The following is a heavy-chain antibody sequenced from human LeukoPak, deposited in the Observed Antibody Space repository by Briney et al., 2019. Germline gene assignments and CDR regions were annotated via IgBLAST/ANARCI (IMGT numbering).Heavy chain of an antibody. J-gene: IGHJ4*02. CDR2: IKQDGSEK. D-gene: IGHD4-17*01. Sequence: GGSLRLSCAASGFTFSSYWMSWVRQAPGKGLEWVANIKQDGSEKYYVDSVKGRFTISRDNAKNSLYLQMNSLRAEDTAVYYCAREGPSYGDHFDYWGQGTLVTVSS. CDR1: GFTFSSYW. CDR3: AREGPSYGDHFDY. V-gene: IGHV3-7*01.